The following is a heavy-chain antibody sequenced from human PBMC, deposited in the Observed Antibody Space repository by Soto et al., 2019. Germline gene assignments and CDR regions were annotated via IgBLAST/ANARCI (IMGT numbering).Heavy chain of an antibody. J-gene: IGHJ6*02. V-gene: IGHV4-4*02. D-gene: IGHD6-13*01. CDR2: FYHSGST. Sequence: SETLSLACAVSGGSISSSNCWRWVRQLPGKVLECFGEFYHSGSTNYNPPLKSRDTISVDKSKNQFSLKLSSVTAADTAVDYYARASSAASSSWYHPGYYYYGMDVWGQGTTVTVSS. CDR3: ARASSAASSSWYHPGYYYYGMDV. CDR1: GGSISSSNC.